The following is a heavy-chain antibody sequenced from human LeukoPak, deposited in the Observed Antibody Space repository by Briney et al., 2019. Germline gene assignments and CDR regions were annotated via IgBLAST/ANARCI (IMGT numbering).Heavy chain of an antibody. CDR3: LVTTRSRGFDY. Sequence: GSLRLSCVASGFTFRIYGMNWVRQAPGKGPEWVSYISHTSDSILYADSVKGRFTMSRDNAKKSLYLQMNSLRAEDSAVYYCLVTTRSRGFDYWGQGTLVTVSS. CDR2: ISHTSDSI. CDR1: GFTFRIYG. J-gene: IGHJ4*02. D-gene: IGHD1/OR15-1a*01. V-gene: IGHV3-48*01.